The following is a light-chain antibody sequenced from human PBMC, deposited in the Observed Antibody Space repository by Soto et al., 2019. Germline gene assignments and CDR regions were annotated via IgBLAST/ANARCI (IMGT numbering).Light chain of an antibody. J-gene: IGKJ1*01. V-gene: IGKV3D-7*01. Sequence: IRLTQSAVTVSLSPGERGALSCRASQSVSSNYVAWYQQKPGQAPRLLINSASTRATGIPARFSGSGSGADFTLTITSLQPDDFATYYCQQYNSYPWPFGQGTKV. CDR3: QQYNSYPWP. CDR1: QSVSSNY. CDR2: SAS.